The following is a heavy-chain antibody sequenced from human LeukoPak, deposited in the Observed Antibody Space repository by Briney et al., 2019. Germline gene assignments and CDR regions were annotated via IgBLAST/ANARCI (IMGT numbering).Heavy chain of an antibody. CDR1: GFTFTTYS. CDR3: ASANPILLDYYYYYYMDV. J-gene: IGHJ6*03. CDR2: IDNSGTYI. V-gene: IGHV3-21*01. D-gene: IGHD3-3*01. Sequence: GGSLRLSCAASGFTFTTYSMDWVRQAPGKGLEWVSSIDNSGTYIYYADSVKGRFTISRDNSKNSLYLQMNSLRAEDTAVYYCASANPILLDYYYYYYMDVWGKGTTVTVSS.